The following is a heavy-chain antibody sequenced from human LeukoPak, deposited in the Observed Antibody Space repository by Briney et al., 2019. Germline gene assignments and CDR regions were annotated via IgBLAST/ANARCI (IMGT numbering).Heavy chain of an antibody. CDR3: AGYYGSGQWDN. V-gene: IGHV4-59*12. D-gene: IGHD3-10*01. CDR1: GGSISSYY. Sequence: SETLSLTCTVSGGSISSYYWSWIRQPPGKGXXWIGYTYNSGSSSYSPSFKSRVTISTDTPRNQFFLRLTSVTAADTAVYYCAGYYGSGQWDNWGQGTLVTVSS. CDR2: TYNSGSS. J-gene: IGHJ4*02.